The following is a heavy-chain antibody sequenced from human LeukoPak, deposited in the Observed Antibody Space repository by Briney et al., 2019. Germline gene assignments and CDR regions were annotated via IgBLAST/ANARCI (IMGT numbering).Heavy chain of an antibody. Sequence: PGGSLRLSCAASGFTFSSYAMSWVRQAPGKGLEWVSSISGGAGNTYYADSVKGPFTISRDHSKNTLFLQMTSLSAEDTAIYSCAKASWVSNADAVLWGQGTVVTVSS. J-gene: IGHJ4*02. CDR3: AKASWVSNADAVL. D-gene: IGHD3-16*01. CDR2: ISGGAGNT. CDR1: GFTFSSYA. V-gene: IGHV3-23*01.